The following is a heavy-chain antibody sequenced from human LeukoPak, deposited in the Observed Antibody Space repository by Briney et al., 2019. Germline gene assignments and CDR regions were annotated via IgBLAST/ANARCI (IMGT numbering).Heavy chain of an antibody. Sequence: PGGSLRLSCAASGFTFSSYAMSWVRQAPGKGLEWIGSIYYSGSTYYNPSLKSRVTISVDTSKNQFSLKLSSVTAADTAVCYCARRLRGQQLVNWGQGTLVTVSS. CDR3: ARRLRGQQLVN. CDR2: IYYSGST. J-gene: IGHJ4*02. CDR1: GFTFSSYA. V-gene: IGHV4-39*01. D-gene: IGHD6-13*01.